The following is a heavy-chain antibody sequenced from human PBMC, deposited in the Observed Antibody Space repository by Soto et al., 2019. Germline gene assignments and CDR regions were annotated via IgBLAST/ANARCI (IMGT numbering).Heavy chain of an antibody. V-gene: IGHV1-46*01. J-gene: IGHJ4*02. Sequence: QVQVVQSGAEVKEPGASVKVSCKASGYSSSNYYTHWVRQAPGQGLEWMGIVNPNGASTNYAQRFQGRVALTRDTYPNTDYMELSRLTSDDTAVYFCARVTTIWSNWGQGTLVTVSS. CDR3: ARVTTIWSN. CDR1: GYSSSNYY. CDR2: VNPNGAST. D-gene: IGHD2-21*02.